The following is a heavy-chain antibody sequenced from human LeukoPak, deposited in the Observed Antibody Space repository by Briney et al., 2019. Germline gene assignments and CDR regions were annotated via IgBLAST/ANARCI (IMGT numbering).Heavy chain of an antibody. V-gene: IGHV1-46*01. CDR1: GYTFTSNY. Sequence: ASVKVSCKAFGYTFTSNYMHWVRQAPGQGPEWMGVISPSGGSTTYAQKFPGRVTLTRDMSTSTDYLELSSLRSEDTAVYYCARDNSVRDEAWWFNLWGQGTLVTVSS. D-gene: IGHD5-24*01. CDR3: ARDNSVRDEAWWFNL. CDR2: ISPSGGST. J-gene: IGHJ5*02.